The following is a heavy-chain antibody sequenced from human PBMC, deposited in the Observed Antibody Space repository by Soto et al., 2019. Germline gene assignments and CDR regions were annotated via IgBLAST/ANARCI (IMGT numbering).Heavy chain of an antibody. V-gene: IGHV1-69*12. D-gene: IGHD3-22*01. J-gene: IGHJ4*02. CDR3: ARDRDSSGYYPFDY. CDR1: GGTFSSYA. CDR2: IIPIFGTA. Sequence: QVQLVQSGAEVKKPGSSVKVSCKASGGTFSSYANSWVRQAPGQGLEWMGGIIPIFGTANYAQKFQGRVTITADESTSTAYMELSSLRSEDTAVYYCARDRDSSGYYPFDYWGQGTLVTVSS.